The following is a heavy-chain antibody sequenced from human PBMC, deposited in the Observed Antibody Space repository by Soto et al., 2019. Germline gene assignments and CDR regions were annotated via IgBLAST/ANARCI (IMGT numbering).Heavy chain of an antibody. CDR3: ATNYCISTSCYGPLYDYCYGKDV. CDR2: IIPIFGTA. V-gene: IGHV1-69*13. D-gene: IGHD2-2*01. CDR1: GGTFSSYA. Sequence: SVKVSCKASGGTFSSYAISWVRQAPGQGLEWMGGIIPIFGTANYAQKFQGRVTITADESTSTAYMELSSLRSEDTAVYYCATNYCISTSCYGPLYDYCYGKDVWGQGTTVTVSS. J-gene: IGHJ6*02.